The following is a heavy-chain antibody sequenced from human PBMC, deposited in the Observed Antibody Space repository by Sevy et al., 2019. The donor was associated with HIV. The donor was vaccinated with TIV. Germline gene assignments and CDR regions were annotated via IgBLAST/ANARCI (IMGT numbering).Heavy chain of an antibody. CDR3: QKGLRNYGGY. D-gene: IGHD4-4*01. V-gene: IGHV4-34*01. J-gene: IGHJ4*02. CDR1: GGSFSSYY. Sequence: SETLSLTCAVYGGSFSSYYGSWIRQPPGKGLEWIGEISHSGSTNYNPSLKSRITISVDTSKNQFSLKLSSVTAADTAVYHCQKGLRNYGGYWGQGTLVTDSS. CDR2: ISHSGST.